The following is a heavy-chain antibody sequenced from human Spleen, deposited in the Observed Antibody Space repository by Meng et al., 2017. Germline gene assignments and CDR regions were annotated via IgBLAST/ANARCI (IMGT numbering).Heavy chain of an antibody. V-gene: IGHV3-33*01. CDR1: GFTFSSYG. CDR2: IWYDGSNK. CDR3: ARDGGGGSYFPFDY. Sequence: GQRVEAGGGVVQPGRSLILSCAASGFTFSSYGMHWVRQAPGKGLEWVAVIWYDGSNKYYADSVKGRFTISRDNSKNTLYLQMNSLRAEDTAVYYCARDGGGGSYFPFDYWGQGTLVTVSS. J-gene: IGHJ4*02. D-gene: IGHD1-26*01.